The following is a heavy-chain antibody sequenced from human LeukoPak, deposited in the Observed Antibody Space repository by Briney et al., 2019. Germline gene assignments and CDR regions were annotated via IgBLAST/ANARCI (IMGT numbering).Heavy chain of an antibody. CDR3: ARRPGQQHYLDY. D-gene: IGHD6-13*01. CDR2: IYYSGST. V-gene: IGHV4-61*01. J-gene: IGHJ4*02. CDR1: GGSISSGSYW. Sequence: SETLSLTCSVSGGSISSGSYWWSWIRQPPGKGLEWIGYIYYSGSTNYSPSLKSRVTISVDTSKNQFSLKLSSVTAADTAVYYCARRPGQQHYLDYWGQGTLVTVSS.